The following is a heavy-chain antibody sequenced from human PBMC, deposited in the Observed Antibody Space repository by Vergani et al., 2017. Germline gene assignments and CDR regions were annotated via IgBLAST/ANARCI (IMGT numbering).Heavy chain of an antibody. CDR1: GGTFSSYA. CDR3: ARAGRCSSTSCYKFGDYYYYMDV. V-gene: IGHV1-69*01. J-gene: IGHJ6*03. Sequence: QVQLVQSGAEVKKPGSSVKVSCKASGGTFSSYAISWVRQAPGQGLEWMGGIIPIFGTANYAQKFQGRVTITADESTSTAYMELSSLRSEDTAVYYCARAGRCSSTSCYKFGDYYYYMDVWGKGTTVTVSS. D-gene: IGHD2-2*02. CDR2: IIPIFGTA.